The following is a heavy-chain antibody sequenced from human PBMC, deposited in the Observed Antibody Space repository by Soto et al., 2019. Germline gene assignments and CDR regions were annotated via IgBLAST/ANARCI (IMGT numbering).Heavy chain of an antibody. J-gene: IGHJ5*01. CDR1: GFSFSTYA. D-gene: IGHD3-22*01. CDR2: ISGSGDST. CDR3: AKDSRLYDSSNWFDS. V-gene: IGHV3-23*01. Sequence: GGSLRLSCAASGFSFSTYALSWVRQAPGKGLEWVSAISGSGDSTFYADSVRGRFTISRDNSKNTLYLQMNGLRAEDTAIYYCAKDSRLYDSSNWFDSWGQGTLVTVSS.